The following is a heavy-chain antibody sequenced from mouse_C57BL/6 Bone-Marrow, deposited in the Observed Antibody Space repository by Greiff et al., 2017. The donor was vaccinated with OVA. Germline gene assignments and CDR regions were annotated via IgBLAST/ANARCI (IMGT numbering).Heavy chain of an antibody. CDR3: ARHGSSLDY. V-gene: IGHV5-6*01. J-gene: IGHJ2*01. Sequence: EVQLVESGGNLLKLGGSLKLSGAPSGFTFGTFACSWVRQTPDKRLEWVATISSGGSYTYYPDSVKGRFTISRDNAKNTLYLQMSSLKSEDTAMYYCARHGSSLDYWGQGTTLTVSS. D-gene: IGHD1-1*01. CDR1: GFTFGTFA. CDR2: ISSGGSYT.